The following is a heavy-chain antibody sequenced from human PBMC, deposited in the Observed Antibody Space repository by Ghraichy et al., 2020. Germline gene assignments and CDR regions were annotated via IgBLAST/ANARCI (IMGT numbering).Heavy chain of an antibody. J-gene: IGHJ6*03. CDR2: INHSGST. V-gene: IGHV4-34*01. Sequence: GSLRLSCAVYGGSFSGYYWSWIRQPPGKGLEWIGEINHSGSTNYNPSLKSRVTISVDTSKNQFSLKLSSVTAADTAVYYCARGKTSTLWFGELGTYYYYYMDVWGKGTTVTVSS. CDR1: GGSFSGYY. D-gene: IGHD3-10*01. CDR3: ARGKTSTLWFGELGTYYYYYMDV.